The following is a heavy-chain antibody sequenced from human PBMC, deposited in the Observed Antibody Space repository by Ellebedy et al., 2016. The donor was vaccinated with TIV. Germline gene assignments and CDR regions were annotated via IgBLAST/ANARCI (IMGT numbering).Heavy chain of an antibody. CDR2: ISSSSSYI. CDR1: GFTFSSYS. CDR3: ARDSLGYCSSTSCYAIHYYYYYGMDV. V-gene: IGHV3-21*01. Sequence: GGSLRLSXAASGFTFSSYSMNWVRQAPGKGLEWVSSISSSSSYIYYADSVKGRFTISRDNAKNSLYLQMNSLRAEDTAVYYCARDSLGYCSSTSCYAIHYYYYYGMDVWGQGTTVTVSS. J-gene: IGHJ6*02. D-gene: IGHD2-2*01.